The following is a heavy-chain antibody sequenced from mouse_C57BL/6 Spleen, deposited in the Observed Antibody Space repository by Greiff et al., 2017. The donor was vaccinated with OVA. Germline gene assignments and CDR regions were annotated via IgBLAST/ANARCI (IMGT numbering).Heavy chain of an antibody. J-gene: IGHJ4*01. CDR2: IDPEDGDT. CDR1: GFNIKDYY. D-gene: IGHD1-1*01. V-gene: IGHV14-1*01. CDR3: TAYGSSYRYYAMDY. Sequence: VQLQQSGAELVRPGASVKLSCTASGFNIKDYYMHWVKQRPEQGLEWIGRIDPEDGDTEYAPKFQGKATMTADTSSNTAYLQLSSLTSEDTAVYCCTAYGSSYRYYAMDYWGQGTSVTVSS.